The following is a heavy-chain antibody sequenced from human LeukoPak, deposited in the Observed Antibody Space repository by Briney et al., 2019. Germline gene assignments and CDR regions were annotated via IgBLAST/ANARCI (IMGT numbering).Heavy chain of an antibody. CDR3: ARDFSWRSHFYDSSGYDY. D-gene: IGHD3-22*01. V-gene: IGHV3-7*01. CDR1: GFTFSSYW. CDR2: IKQDGSEK. Sequence: GGSLRLSCAASGFTFSSYWMSWVRQAPGKGLEWVANIKQDGSEKYYVDSVKGRFTISRDNAKNSLYLQMSSLRAEDTAVYYCARDFSWRSHFYDSSGYDYWGQGTLVTVSS. J-gene: IGHJ4*02.